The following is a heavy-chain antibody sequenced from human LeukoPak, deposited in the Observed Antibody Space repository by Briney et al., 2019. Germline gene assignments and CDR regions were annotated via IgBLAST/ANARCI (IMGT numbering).Heavy chain of an antibody. J-gene: IGHJ4*02. D-gene: IGHD3-10*01. V-gene: IGHV3-53*01. CDR1: GFTVSSNY. CDR2: IYSGGST. Sequence: GGSLRLSCAASGFTVSSNYMSWVRQAPGKGLEWVSVIYSGGSTYYADSVKGRFTISRDNSKNTLYLQMNSLRAEDTAVYYCARELLHYYGSGSYFYYFDYWGQGTLVTVSS. CDR3: ARELLHYYGSGSYFYYFDY.